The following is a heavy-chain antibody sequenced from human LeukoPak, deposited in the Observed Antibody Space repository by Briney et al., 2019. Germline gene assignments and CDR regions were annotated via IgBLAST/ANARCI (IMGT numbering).Heavy chain of an antibody. V-gene: IGHV3-48*01. J-gene: IGHJ4*02. Sequence: GGSLRLSCAASGFTFSSYSMNWVRQAPGKGLEWVSYISSSSSTIYYADSVKGRFTISRDNAKNSLYLQMNSLRAEDTAVYYCARASPSYCGGDWYLSWGQGTLVTVSS. D-gene: IGHD2-21*01. CDR1: GFTFSSYS. CDR2: ISSSSSTI. CDR3: ARASPSYCGGDWYLS.